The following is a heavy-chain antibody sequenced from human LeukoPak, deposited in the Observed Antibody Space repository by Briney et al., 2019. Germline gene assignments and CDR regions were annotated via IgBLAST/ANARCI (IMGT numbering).Heavy chain of an antibody. CDR3: ARGVTMVRGVMRYYYYYMDV. CDR2: IKQDGSEK. J-gene: IGHJ6*03. CDR1: GFTFSNYW. D-gene: IGHD3-10*01. Sequence: GGSLRLSCAASGFTFSNYWMSWVRQAPGKGLEWVANIKQDGSEKYYVDSVKGRFTISRDNAKNLLYLQMNSLRAEDTAVYYCARGVTMVRGVMRYYYYYMDVWGKGTTVTISS. V-gene: IGHV3-7*01.